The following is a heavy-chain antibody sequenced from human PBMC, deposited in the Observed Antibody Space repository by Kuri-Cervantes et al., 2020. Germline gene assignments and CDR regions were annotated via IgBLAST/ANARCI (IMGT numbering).Heavy chain of an antibody. CDR3: AKGGGERCSGDCSSRVLMS. CDR1: GFTFSSYG. CDR2: IWYDGSNK. V-gene: IGHV3-33*06. J-gene: IGHJ4*02. D-gene: IGHD2-21*02. Sequence: GGSLRLSCAASGFTFSSYGMHWVRQAPGKGLEWVAVIWYDGSNKYYADSVKGRFTISRDNSKNTLYLQMNSLRAEDTAVYFCAKGGGERCSGDCSSRVLMSWGQGTPVTVSS.